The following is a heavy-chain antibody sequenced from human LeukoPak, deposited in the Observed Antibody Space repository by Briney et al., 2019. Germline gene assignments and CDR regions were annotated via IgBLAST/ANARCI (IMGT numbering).Heavy chain of an antibody. CDR2: IYTSGST. CDR3: AREGLYYDILTGYPI. D-gene: IGHD3-9*01. CDR1: GGSISSGSYY. J-gene: IGHJ4*02. V-gene: IGHV4-61*02. Sequence: SETLSLTCTVSGGSISSGSYYWSWIRRPAGKGLEWIGRIYTSGSTNYNPSLKSRVTISVDTSKNQFSLKLSSVTAADTAVYYCAREGLYYDILTGYPIWGQGTLVTVSS.